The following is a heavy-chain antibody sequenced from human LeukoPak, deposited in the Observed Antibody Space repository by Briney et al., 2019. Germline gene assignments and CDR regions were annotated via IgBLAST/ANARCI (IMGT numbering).Heavy chain of an antibody. CDR1: GFTFSAYD. J-gene: IGHJ6*02. D-gene: IGHD2/OR15-2a*01. V-gene: IGHV3-23*05. CDR2: IGSDNKP. CDR3: ARVLHYFVVMDV. Sequence: AGSLRLSCTASGFTFSAYDRTWVRQAPGKGLEWVSSIGSDNKPHYSESVKGRFTISRDNSKSMLFLQLNSLRAEDTALYYCARVLHYFVVMDVGGQGTTLTVSS.